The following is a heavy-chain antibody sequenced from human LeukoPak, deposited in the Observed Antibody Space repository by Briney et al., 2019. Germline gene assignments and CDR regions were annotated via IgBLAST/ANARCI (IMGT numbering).Heavy chain of an antibody. V-gene: IGHV3-30-3*01. CDR3: AKRGSSWYSGFDY. D-gene: IGHD6-13*01. CDR2: ISYDGSNK. J-gene: IGHJ4*02. Sequence: PGGSLRLSCAASGFTFSSYAMHWVRQAPGKGLEWVAVISYDGSNKYYADSVKGRFTISRDNSKNTLYLQMNSLRVEDTAVYYCAKRGSSWYSGFDYWGQGTLVTVSS. CDR1: GFTFSSYA.